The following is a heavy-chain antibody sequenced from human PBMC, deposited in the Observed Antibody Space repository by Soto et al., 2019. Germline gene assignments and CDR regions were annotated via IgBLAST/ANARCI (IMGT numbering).Heavy chain of an antibody. CDR2: VYYGGAIFYSGNI. CDR3: ARGRGSGWYTY. D-gene: IGHD6-19*01. Sequence: RSETLSLTCTVSGDSIISSNSHFGCTRQPPGKGLEYIGSVYYGGAIFYSGNIYYNPSLKSRVTISVDTSKNQFSLKLSSVTAADTAVYYCARGRGSGWYTYWGQGTLVTVSS. V-gene: IGHV4-39*07. CDR1: GDSIISSNSH. J-gene: IGHJ4*02.